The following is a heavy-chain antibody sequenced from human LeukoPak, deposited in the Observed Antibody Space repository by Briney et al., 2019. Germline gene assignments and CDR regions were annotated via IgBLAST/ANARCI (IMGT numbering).Heavy chain of an antibody. J-gene: IGHJ6*03. V-gene: IGHV3-48*04. CDR1: GFTFSSYG. CDR2: ISSSGSTI. Sequence: GGSLRLSCAASGFTFSSYGMSWVRQAPVKGLEWVSYISSSGSTIYYADSVEGRFTISRDNAKNSLYLQMNSLRAEDTAVYYCASPGAGYYYYYYYYYMDVWGKGTTVTVSS. D-gene: IGHD3-22*01. CDR3: ASPGAGYYYYYYYYYMDV.